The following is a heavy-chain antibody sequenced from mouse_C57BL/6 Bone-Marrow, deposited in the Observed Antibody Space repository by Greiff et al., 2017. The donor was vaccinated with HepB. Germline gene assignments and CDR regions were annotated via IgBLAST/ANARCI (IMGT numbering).Heavy chain of an antibody. CDR2: ISDGGSYT. CDR3: ARDPPYDYDYFDY. J-gene: IGHJ2*01. V-gene: IGHV5-4*01. CDR1: GFTFSSYA. Sequence: DVKLVESGGGLVKPGGSLKLSCAASGFTFSSYAMSWVRQTPEKRLEWVATISDGGSYTYYPDNVKGRFTISRDNAKNNLYLQMSHLKSEDTAMYYCARDPPYDYDYFDYWGQGTTLTVSS. D-gene: IGHD2-4*01.